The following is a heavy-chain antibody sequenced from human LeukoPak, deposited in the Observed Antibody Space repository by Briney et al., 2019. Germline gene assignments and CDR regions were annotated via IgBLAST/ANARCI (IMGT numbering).Heavy chain of an antibody. V-gene: IGHV3-7*01. CDR1: GFTFSSYW. Sequence: GGSLRLSCAASGFTFSSYWMSWVRQAPGKGLEWVANIKQDGSDKYYVDSVKGRFTITRDNAENSLYMQMNSLRAEDTAVYYCARGGWYYFDNWGQGTLVTVSS. CDR3: ARGGWYYFDN. J-gene: IGHJ4*02. D-gene: IGHD6-19*01. CDR2: IKQDGSDK.